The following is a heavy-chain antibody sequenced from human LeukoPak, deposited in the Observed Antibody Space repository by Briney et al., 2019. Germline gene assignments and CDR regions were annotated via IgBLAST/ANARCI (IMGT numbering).Heavy chain of an antibody. V-gene: IGHV4-59*01. CDR2: ISYSGST. J-gene: IGHJ3*02. CDR1: GGSISSYY. Sequence: PSETLSLTCTVSGGSISSYYWSWIRQPPGKGLEWIGYISYSGSTNYNPSLRSRVTISVDTSKNQFSLKLSSVTAADTAVYYCARGGTWAFDIWGQGKMVTVSS. D-gene: IGHD1-1*01. CDR3: ARGGTWAFDI.